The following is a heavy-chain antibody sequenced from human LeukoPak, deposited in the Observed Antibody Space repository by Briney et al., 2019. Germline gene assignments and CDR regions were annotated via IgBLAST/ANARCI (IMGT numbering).Heavy chain of an antibody. Sequence: TLSLTCAVSGGSISSGGYSWSWIRQPPGKGLEWIGYIYHSGSTYYNPSLKSRVTISVDRSKNQFSLKLSSVTAADTAVYYCARSSRHALDYWGQGTLVTVSS. D-gene: IGHD2-2*01. CDR1: GGSISSGGYS. J-gene: IGHJ4*02. CDR3: ARSSRHALDY. V-gene: IGHV4-30-2*02. CDR2: IYHSGST.